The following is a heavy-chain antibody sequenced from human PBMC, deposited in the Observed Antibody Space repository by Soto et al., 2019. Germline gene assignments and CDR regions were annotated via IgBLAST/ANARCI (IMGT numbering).Heavy chain of an antibody. CDR3: ARDQLYYNDISGRPLNAFDV. J-gene: IGHJ3*01. V-gene: IGHV3-48*01. Sequence: PGGSLRLSCAASGFTFRNYGMNWVRQAPGKGLEWVSYIGIGSSTKYYADSVKGRFTISRDNAKNSLYLQMKSLRAEDTAVYYCARDQLYYNDISGRPLNAFDVWGQGTMVTVS. D-gene: IGHD3-22*01. CDR2: IGIGSSTK. CDR1: GFTFRNYG.